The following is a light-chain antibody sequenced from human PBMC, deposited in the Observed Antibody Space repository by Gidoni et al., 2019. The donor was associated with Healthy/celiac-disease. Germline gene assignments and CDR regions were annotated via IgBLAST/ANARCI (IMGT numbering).Light chain of an antibody. CDR2: LGS. V-gene: IGKV2-28*01. J-gene: IGKJ4*01. CDR1: QSLLHSNGYNY. CDR3: MQALQTPPT. Sequence: DIVLTHSRLALPVTPGEPASISCRSSQSLLHSNGYNYLDWYLQKPGQSPQLLIYLGSNRASGVPDRFSGSGSGTDFTLKISRVEAEDVGVYYCMQALQTPPTFGGGTKVEIK.